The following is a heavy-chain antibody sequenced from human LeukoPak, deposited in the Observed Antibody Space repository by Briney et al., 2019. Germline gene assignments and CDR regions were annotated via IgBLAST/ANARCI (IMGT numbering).Heavy chain of an antibody. Sequence: GESLKISCKGSGYSFTSYWIGWVRQMPGKGLEWMGIIYPGDSDTRYSPSFQGKVTISADKSISTAYLQWSSLKASDTAMYYCARSKINSGSYPRVWDYWGQGTLVTVSS. D-gene: IGHD1-26*01. CDR3: ARSKINSGSYPRVWDY. J-gene: IGHJ4*02. CDR2: IYPGDSDT. CDR1: GYSFTSYW. V-gene: IGHV5-51*01.